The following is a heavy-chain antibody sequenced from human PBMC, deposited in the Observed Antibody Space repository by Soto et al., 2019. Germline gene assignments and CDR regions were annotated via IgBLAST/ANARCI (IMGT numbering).Heavy chain of an antibody. J-gene: IGHJ4*02. CDR1: GFTFSIYA. D-gene: IGHD1-7*01. CDR3: AKNQERELPRVIDF. Sequence: GGSLRLSCAASGFTFSIYAMTWVRQSPGKGLEWVSSMSRTGDNTYYADSVKGRFTISRDNSKNTLYLQMSSLRAEDTALYYCAKNQERELPRVIDFWGQGTLVTVSS. V-gene: IGHV3-23*01. CDR2: MSRTGDNT.